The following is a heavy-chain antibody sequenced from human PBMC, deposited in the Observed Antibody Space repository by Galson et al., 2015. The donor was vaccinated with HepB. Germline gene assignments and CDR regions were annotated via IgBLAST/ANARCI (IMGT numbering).Heavy chain of an antibody. CDR3: AREPTGSGYDFFNGMDV. Sequence: SLRLSCAASGFTFSDYYMSWIRQAPGKGLEWVSYISSSGSTIYYADSVKGRFTISRDNAKNSLYLQMNSLRAEDTAVYYCAREPTGSGYDFFNGMDVWCQGTTVTVSS. CDR1: GFTFSDYY. V-gene: IGHV3-11*01. D-gene: IGHD5-12*01. J-gene: IGHJ6*02. CDR2: ISSSGSTI.